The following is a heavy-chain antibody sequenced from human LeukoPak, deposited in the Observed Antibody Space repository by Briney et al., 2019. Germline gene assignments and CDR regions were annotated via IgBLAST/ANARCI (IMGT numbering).Heavy chain of an antibody. CDR2: INHSGST. CDR1: GGSFSGYY. Sequence: SETLSLTCAVYGGSFSGYYWSWIRQPPGKGLEWIGEINHSGSTYYNPSLKSRVTISVDRSKNQFSLKLSSVTAADTAVYYCARVVTYYYGSGSYDWFDPWGQGTLVTVSS. D-gene: IGHD3-10*01. J-gene: IGHJ5*02. CDR3: ARVVTYYYGSGSYDWFDP. V-gene: IGHV4-34*01.